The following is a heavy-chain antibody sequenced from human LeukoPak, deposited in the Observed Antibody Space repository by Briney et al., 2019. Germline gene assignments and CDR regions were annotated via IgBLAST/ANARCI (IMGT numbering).Heavy chain of an antibody. CDR3: ARASRQVKGYDSAGYYYFGY. Sequence: ASVKVSCKASGYTFTSYDINWVRQATGQGLEWMGWMNPGSGNTGLAQKFRGRVTMTSNTSTSTAYMELSSLRSEDTAVYFCARASRQVKGYDSAGYYYFGYWGQGAVVTVSS. J-gene: IGHJ4*02. V-gene: IGHV1-8*01. D-gene: IGHD3-22*01. CDR1: GYTFTSYD. CDR2: MNPGSGNT.